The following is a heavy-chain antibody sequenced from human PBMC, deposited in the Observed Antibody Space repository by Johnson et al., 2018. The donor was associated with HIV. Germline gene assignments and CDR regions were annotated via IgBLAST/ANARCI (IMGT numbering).Heavy chain of an antibody. CDR2: INHSGDGT. V-gene: IGHV3-23*04. J-gene: IGHJ3*02. CDR1: GFTFSSNA. D-gene: IGHD6-13*01. CDR3: AKEEGLAAAGTGEAFDI. Sequence: VQLVESGGGVVQPGRSLRLSCAASGFTFSSNAIHWVRQAPGKGLEWVAVINHSGDGTYSADSVKGRFTVSRDNSKNILYLQMNSLRAEDTAVYYCAKEEGLAAAGTGEAFDIWGQGTMVTVSS.